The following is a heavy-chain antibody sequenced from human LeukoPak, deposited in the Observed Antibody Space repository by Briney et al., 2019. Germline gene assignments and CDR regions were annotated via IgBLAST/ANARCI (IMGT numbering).Heavy chain of an antibody. CDR1: GFSLTTSGVR. D-gene: IGHD3-10*01. CDR2: IDWDDDK. V-gene: IGHV2-70*04. Sequence: SGPTLVNPTQTLTLTCTFSGFSLTTSGVRVSWIRQPPGKALEWLARIDWDDDKFYSTSLKTRLTISKDTSKNQVVLTMTNMDPVDTATYYCARRDSGGASPWLDPWGQETLVTVSS. J-gene: IGHJ5*02. CDR3: ARRDSGGASPWLDP.